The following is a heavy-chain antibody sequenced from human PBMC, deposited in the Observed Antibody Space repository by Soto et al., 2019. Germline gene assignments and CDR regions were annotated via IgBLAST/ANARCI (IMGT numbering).Heavy chain of an antibody. CDR2: MTPDSGDT. V-gene: IGHV1-8*01. CDR3: ARDPFYGWFDS. D-gene: IGHD3-16*01. Sequence: QVQLVQSGAEVRKPGASVKVSCKASGHTLASYDINWVRQATGQGLEWMGWMTPDSGDTGYAQKFQGRVTMTWDTSITTAYMELSSLRSDDTAGYYCARDPFYGWFDSWGQGTLVTVSS. CDR1: GHTLASYD. J-gene: IGHJ5*01.